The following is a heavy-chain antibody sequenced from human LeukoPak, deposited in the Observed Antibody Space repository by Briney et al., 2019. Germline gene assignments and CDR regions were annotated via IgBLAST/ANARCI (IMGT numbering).Heavy chain of an antibody. CDR3: ARDGAVDILTGYGAFYI. D-gene: IGHD3-9*01. J-gene: IGHJ3*02. V-gene: IGHV4-38-2*02. Sequence: SETLSLTCTVSGYSISSGYNWGWIRQPPGEGLEWIGSIYHSGSTYYNPSPKSRVTISVDTSKNQFSLKLNSVTAADTAIYYCARDGAVDILTGYGAFYIWGQGTMVIVS. CDR1: GYSISSGYN. CDR2: IYHSGST.